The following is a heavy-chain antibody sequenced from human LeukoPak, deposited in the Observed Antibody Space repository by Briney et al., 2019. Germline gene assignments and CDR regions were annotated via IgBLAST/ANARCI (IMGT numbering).Heavy chain of an antibody. V-gene: IGHV3-11*01. D-gene: IGHD3/OR15-3a*01. J-gene: IGHJ4*02. CDR1: GFSFSDYY. Sequence: PAGSLRLSCAASGFSFSDYYMTWIRQAPGKGLEWVSYISSSGDTIYYADSVRGRFTISRDNARDSLFLQMNSLRVEDTAIYYCVRGHFGLLYWGQGTLVTVSS. CDR2: ISSSGDTI. CDR3: VRGHFGLLY.